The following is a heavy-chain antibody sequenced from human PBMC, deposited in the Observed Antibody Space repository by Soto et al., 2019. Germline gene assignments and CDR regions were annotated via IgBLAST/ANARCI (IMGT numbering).Heavy chain of an antibody. J-gene: IGHJ4*02. CDR3: ARGGTTVTTPPSDY. CDR1: GYTLTSYD. Sequence: VASVKVSCKASGYTLTSYDINWVRQATGQGLEWMGWMNPNSGNTGYAQKFQGRVTMTRNTSISTAYMELSSLRSEDTAVYYCARGGTTVTTPPSDYWGQGTLVTVSS. D-gene: IGHD4-17*01. CDR2: MNPNSGNT. V-gene: IGHV1-8*01.